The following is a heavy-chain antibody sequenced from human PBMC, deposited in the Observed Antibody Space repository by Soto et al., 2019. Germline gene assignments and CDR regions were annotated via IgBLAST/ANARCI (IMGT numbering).Heavy chain of an antibody. D-gene: IGHD3-16*01. CDR3: AKDGGQGRYDYPGNLFDP. V-gene: IGHV3-23*01. CDR1: GFIFTTYA. Sequence: PGGSMRLSCAASGFIFTTYAMSWVRQAPRKGPEWVSSISHSGGSTYYADFVRGRFTISRDNSKNTVHLQMNSLGVDDTAVYYSAKDGGQGRYDYPGNLFDPWGRGTLVTVAS. J-gene: IGHJ5*02. CDR2: ISHSGGST.